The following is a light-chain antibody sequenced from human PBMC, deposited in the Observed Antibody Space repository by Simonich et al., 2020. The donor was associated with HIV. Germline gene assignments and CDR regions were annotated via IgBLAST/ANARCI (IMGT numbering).Light chain of an antibody. CDR2: DAS. J-gene: IGKJ4*01. Sequence: EIVLTQSPGTLSLSPGERATLSCGARQSVSSSYLACYQQKPGLAPRLLSYDASSRATGIPDRFSGSGSGTDFTLTISRLEPEDFAVYYCQQYGSSPVTFGGGTKVEIK. V-gene: IGKV3D-20*01. CDR3: QQYGSSPVT. CDR1: QSVSSSY.